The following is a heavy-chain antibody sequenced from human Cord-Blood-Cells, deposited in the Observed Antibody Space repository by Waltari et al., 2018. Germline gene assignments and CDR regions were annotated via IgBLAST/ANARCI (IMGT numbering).Heavy chain of an antibody. CDR3: AIFGVVLNGYFDY. V-gene: IGHV3-30*03. D-gene: IGHD3-3*01. CDR1: GLALSTYG. J-gene: IGHJ4*02. CDR2: ISYDGSNK. Sequence: QVPLVESGGGVVQPGWPLRLSCAAPGLALSTYGPHAVPQAPCKGRAWGAVISYDGSNKYYADSVKGRFTISRDNSKNTLYLQMNSLRAEDTAVYYCAIFGVVLNGYFDYWGQGTLVTVSS.